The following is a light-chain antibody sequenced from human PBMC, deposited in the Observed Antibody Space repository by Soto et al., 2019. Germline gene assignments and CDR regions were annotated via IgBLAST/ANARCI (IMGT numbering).Light chain of an antibody. CDR3: QQYNDWPLT. CDR2: KAS. V-gene: IGKV1-5*03. CDR1: QTISSW. J-gene: IGKJ1*01. Sequence: DIQMTQSPSTLSGSVGDRVTITCRASQTISSWLAWYQQKPGKAPKLLIYKASTLKSGVPSRFSGSGSGTEFTLTISSLQSEDFALYYCQQYNDWPLTFGQGTKV.